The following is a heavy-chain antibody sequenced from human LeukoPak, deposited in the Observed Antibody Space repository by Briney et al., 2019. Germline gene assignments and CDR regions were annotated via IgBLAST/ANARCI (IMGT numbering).Heavy chain of an antibody. CDR1: GVSISSSSYY. CDR2: NYYSGNT. CDR3: AGGGFYDSSGHSLYYLDY. Sequence: SETLSLTCTVSGVSISSSSYYWGWIRQPPGYGLEWIGSNYYSGNTYYNPSLNSRLIISFDTSKNQFSLQLTSATVADTAVYYCAGGGFYDSSGHSLYYLDYWGQGTLVTVSS. V-gene: IGHV4-39*01. D-gene: IGHD3-22*01. J-gene: IGHJ4*02.